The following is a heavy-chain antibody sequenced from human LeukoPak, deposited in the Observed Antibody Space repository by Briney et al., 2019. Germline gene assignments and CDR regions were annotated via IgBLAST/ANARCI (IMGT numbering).Heavy chain of an antibody. D-gene: IGHD5-18*01. V-gene: IGHV3-23*01. Sequence: QPGGSLRLSCAAPGFTFSSYAMSWVRQAPGKGLEWVSAISGSGGSTYYADSVKGRSTISRDNSKNTLYLQMNSLRAEDTAVYYCAKDYGYSYGLGFDYWGQGTLVTASS. J-gene: IGHJ4*02. CDR1: GFTFSSYA. CDR2: ISGSGGST. CDR3: AKDYGYSYGLGFDY.